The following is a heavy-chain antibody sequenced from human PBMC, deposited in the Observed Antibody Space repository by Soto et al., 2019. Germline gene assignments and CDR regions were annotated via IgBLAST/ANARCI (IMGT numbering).Heavy chain of an antibody. CDR2: IYWDDDK. V-gene: IGHV2-5*02. CDR1: GFSLSTSGVG. Sequence: QITLKESGPTLVKPTQTLTLTCTFSGFSLSTSGVGVGWIRQPPGKALEWLALIYWDDDKRYSPSLKSRLTITKDTPKNQVVLTMTNMDPVDTATYYCAHDANTDTPMVKNYYFDYWGQGTLVTVSS. J-gene: IGHJ4*02. D-gene: IGHD2-2*02. CDR3: AHDANTDTPMVKNYYFDY.